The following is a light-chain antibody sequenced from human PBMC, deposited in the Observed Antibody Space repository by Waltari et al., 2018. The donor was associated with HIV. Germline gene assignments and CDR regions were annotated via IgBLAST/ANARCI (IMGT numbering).Light chain of an antibody. CDR2: EVT. CDR3: SSYGDNDWLP. Sequence: QSALTQPPSASGSLGQPVTISCIGSSSDIGAYDSVSWFQQFPPNAPTLLLYEVTKRPSGVPDRFSGSRSGNTAFLTVSGLQPNDTAAYFCSSYGDNDWLPFGGGTNLTVL. J-gene: IGLJ2*01. V-gene: IGLV2-8*01. CDR1: SSDIGAYDS.